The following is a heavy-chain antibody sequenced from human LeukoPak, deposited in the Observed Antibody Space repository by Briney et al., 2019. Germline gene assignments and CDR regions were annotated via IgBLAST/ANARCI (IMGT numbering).Heavy chain of an antibody. V-gene: IGHV4-61*02. CDR2: IYPSGRT. CDR1: GGSISSGGYY. CDR3: ARHNLGTDSSDN. Sequence: SQTLSLTCTVSGGSISSGGYYWTWIRQPAGKGLEWIGRIYPSGRTNYSPSLKSRVTISVDTSKNQFSLKLSSVTAADTAVYYCARHNLGTDSSDNWGQGTLVTVSS. D-gene: IGHD3-22*01. J-gene: IGHJ4*02.